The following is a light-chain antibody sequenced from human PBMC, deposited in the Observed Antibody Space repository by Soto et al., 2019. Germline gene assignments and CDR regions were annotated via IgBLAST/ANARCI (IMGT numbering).Light chain of an antibody. Sequence: QSALTQPASVSGSPGQSITISCTGTSSDVGYYNYVSWYQQHPGKAPKLMIYEVSYRPSGVSNRFSGSKSGNTASLTISGLQAEDEADYYCNSYTTSSTLVFGGGTKVTVL. J-gene: IGLJ3*02. CDR2: EVS. CDR3: NSYTTSSTLV. CDR1: SSDVGYYNY. V-gene: IGLV2-14*01.